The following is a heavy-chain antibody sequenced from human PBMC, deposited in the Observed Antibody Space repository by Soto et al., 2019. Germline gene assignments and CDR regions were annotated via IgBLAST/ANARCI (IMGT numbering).Heavy chain of an antibody. CDR1: GFTFSSYW. J-gene: IGHJ4*02. CDR3: ARQNHLYSSGWFDDIAPIDY. V-gene: IGHV3-74*01. CDR2: INSDGSST. Sequence: GGSLRLSCAASGFTFSSYWMHWVRQAPGKGLVWVSRINSDGSSTSYADSVKGRFTISRDNAKNTLYLQMNSLRAEDTAVYYCARQNHLYSSGWFDDIAPIDYWGQGTLVTVSS. D-gene: IGHD6-19*01.